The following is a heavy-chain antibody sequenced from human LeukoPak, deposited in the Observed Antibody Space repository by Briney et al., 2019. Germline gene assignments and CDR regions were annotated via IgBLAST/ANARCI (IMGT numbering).Heavy chain of an antibody. CDR3: ARSEVGAPFDD. J-gene: IGHJ4*02. V-gene: IGHV3-21*01. CDR1: TFTFSAYT. Sequence: PGGSLRLSCAASTFTFSAYTMNWVRQAPGKGLEWVSSIGRSSSSVFYADSVQGRFTISRDNAKNSLYLQMNSLRADDTAVYYCARSEVGAPFDDWGQGTLVTVSS. CDR2: IGRSSSSV. D-gene: IGHD1-26*01.